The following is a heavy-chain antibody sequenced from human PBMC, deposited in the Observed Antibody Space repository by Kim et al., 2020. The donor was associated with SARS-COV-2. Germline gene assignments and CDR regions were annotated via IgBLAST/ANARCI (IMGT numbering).Heavy chain of an antibody. D-gene: IGHD3-22*01. CDR3: ARGGITMIVVVPNTFDI. V-gene: IGHV3-48*03. Sequence: VKGRFTISRNNAKNSLYLQMNSLRAEDTAVYYCARGGITMIVVVPNTFDIWGQVTIVTVSS. J-gene: IGHJ3*02.